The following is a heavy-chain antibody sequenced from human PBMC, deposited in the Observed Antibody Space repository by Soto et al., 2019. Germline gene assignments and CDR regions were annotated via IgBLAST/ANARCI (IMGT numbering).Heavy chain of an antibody. V-gene: IGHV3-23*01. CDR3: GKDPNGDNFGAFDF. D-gene: IGHD4-17*01. Sequence: EVQFLESGGGVVRPGGSLRLSCVAAGLSFASYAMTWVRQSSVKGLEWVACITGSGAVTSYTDSVRGRFIISRDNSKNTLYLQVDSLRADDTAVYYCGKDPNGDNFGAFDFWGQGTTVIVSS. J-gene: IGHJ3*01. CDR1: GLSFASYA. CDR2: ITGSGAVT.